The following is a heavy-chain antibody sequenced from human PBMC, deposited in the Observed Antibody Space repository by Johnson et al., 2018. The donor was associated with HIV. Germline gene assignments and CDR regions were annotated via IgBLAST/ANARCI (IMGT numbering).Heavy chain of an antibody. Sequence: VHLVESGGGLVQPGGSLRLSCAASGFTFSSYAMHWVRQAPGKGLEYVSGISSNGGAPYYANSVKGRLIISRDNSKNTLDLQMKSLRAGDSAVYYCARVGGSWMLDAFDIWGQGTVVTVSS. D-gene: IGHD3-10*01. CDR1: GFTFSSYA. CDR2: ISSNGGAP. V-gene: IGHV3-64*01. CDR3: ARVGGSWMLDAFDI. J-gene: IGHJ3*02.